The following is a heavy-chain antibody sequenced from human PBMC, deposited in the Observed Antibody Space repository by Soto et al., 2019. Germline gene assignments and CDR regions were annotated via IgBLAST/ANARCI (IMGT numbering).Heavy chain of an antibody. D-gene: IGHD3-22*01. Sequence: GGSLRLSCAASGFTLDYYWMHWVRQAPGQGLVWVAHIQNDGSRTTYADSVKGRFTISRDNAKNTMYLQMNSLGAEDTAVYYCARAPYYYDSSAYYYVWGQGTLVTVSS. CDR3: ARAPYYYDSSAYYYV. J-gene: IGHJ4*02. CDR1: GFTLDYYW. CDR2: IQNDGSRT. V-gene: IGHV3-74*01.